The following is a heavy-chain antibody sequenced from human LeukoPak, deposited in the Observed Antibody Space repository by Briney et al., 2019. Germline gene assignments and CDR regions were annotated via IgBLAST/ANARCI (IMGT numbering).Heavy chain of an antibody. D-gene: IGHD2-2*01. CDR3: ARIFTGPNPMDQILGYCSSTSCYVDY. Sequence: GESLRLSCAASGFTFSSYGMHWVRQAPGKGLERVAVISYDGSNKYYADSVKGRFTISRDNSKNTLYLQMNSLRAEDTAVYYCARIFTGPNPMDQILGYCSSTSCYVDYWGQGTLVTVSS. CDR1: GFTFSSYG. CDR2: ISYDGSNK. J-gene: IGHJ4*02. V-gene: IGHV3-30*19.